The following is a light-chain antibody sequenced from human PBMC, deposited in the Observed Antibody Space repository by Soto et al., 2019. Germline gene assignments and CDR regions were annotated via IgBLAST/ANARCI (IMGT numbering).Light chain of an antibody. J-gene: IGKJ1*01. Sequence: IPMTQSPSTLSASVGDTVTITCRASQTISVSLAWYRQKPGKAPNLLIYDASTLQEGVPSRFSGSGSGTEFTLTVTRLQPDDFATYFCQQYDKYSTFDHGTKVDVK. CDR2: DAS. CDR3: QQYDKYST. V-gene: IGKV1-5*01. CDR1: QTISVS.